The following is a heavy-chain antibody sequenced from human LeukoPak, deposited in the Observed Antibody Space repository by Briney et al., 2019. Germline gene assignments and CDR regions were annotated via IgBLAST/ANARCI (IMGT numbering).Heavy chain of an antibody. V-gene: IGHV4-59*01. CDR3: ARVGRIYDILTGYHYYFDY. CDR2: IYYSGST. D-gene: IGHD3-9*01. Sequence: PSETLSLTCTVSVGSISSDYWSWIRQPPGKGLEWIGYIYYSGSTNYNPSLKSRVTISVVTTKTQFSLKLSSVTAADTAVYYCARVGRIYDILTGYHYYFDYWGQGTLVTVSS. CDR1: VGSISSDY. J-gene: IGHJ4*02.